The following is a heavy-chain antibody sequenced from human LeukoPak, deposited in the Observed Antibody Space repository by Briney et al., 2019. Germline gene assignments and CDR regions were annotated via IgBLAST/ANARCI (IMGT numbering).Heavy chain of an antibody. J-gene: IGHJ4*02. D-gene: IGHD3-22*01. CDR2: IYHSGST. Sequence: SETLSLTCTISGGSISSYYWSWIRQPPGKGLEWIGEIYHSGSTNYNPSLKSRVTISVDKSKNQFSLKLSSVTAADTAVYYCALMRATGYYDSSGYYHLPVYWGQGTLVTVSS. CDR3: ALMRATGYYDSSGYYHLPVY. CDR1: GGSISSYY. V-gene: IGHV4-59*12.